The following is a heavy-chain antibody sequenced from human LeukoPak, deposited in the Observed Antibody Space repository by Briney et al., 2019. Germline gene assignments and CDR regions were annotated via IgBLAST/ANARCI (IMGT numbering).Heavy chain of an antibody. V-gene: IGHV2-5*02. Sequence: SGPTLLKPPQTLTLTCTFSGLSLTTSAVGVGWIRQPPGKALEWLALIYWDDDKRYSPSLKSRLTITKDTSKSQVVLTMTNMDPVDTATYYCTHRVRGSGSPHFWGQGTLVTVSS. CDR2: IYWDDDK. J-gene: IGHJ4*02. CDR3: THRVRGSGSPHF. D-gene: IGHD3-10*01. CDR1: GLSLTTSAVG.